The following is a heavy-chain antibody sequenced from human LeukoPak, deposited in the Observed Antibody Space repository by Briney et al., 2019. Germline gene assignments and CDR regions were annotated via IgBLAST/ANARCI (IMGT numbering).Heavy chain of an antibody. CDR2: IRDKAESYAT. Sequence: PGGSLRLSCAASGFSFSVSTMHWVRQASGKGLEWVGRIRDKAESYATVYAASVKGRFTISRDDSQNTAYLQLNSLRSDDTAVCYCTRSLTGTTFGDYWGQGTLVTVSS. J-gene: IGHJ4*02. CDR1: GFSFSVST. D-gene: IGHD1-7*01. V-gene: IGHV3-73*01. CDR3: TRSLTGTTFGDY.